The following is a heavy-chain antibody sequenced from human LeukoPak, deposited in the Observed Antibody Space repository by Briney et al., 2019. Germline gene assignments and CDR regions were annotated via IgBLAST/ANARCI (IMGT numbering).Heavy chain of an antibody. D-gene: IGHD3-10*01. J-gene: IGHJ3*02. CDR1: GFTFTSYG. CDR3: ARGRGITLLRGVAMSDGFDI. Sequence: GGSLRLSCTASGFTFTSYGMNWVRQAPGKGLEWVSFIDTSGSYIYYGDSLKGRVTNSRDNAKNSLYLQMNGLRAEDTAVYYCARGRGITLLRGVAMSDGFDIWGQGAMVTVSS. V-gene: IGHV3-21*01. CDR2: IDTSGSYI.